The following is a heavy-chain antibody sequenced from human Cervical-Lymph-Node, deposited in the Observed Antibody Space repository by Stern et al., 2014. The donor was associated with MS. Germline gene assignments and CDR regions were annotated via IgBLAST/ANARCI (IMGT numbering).Heavy chain of an antibody. CDR3: AREPSSSGYYYYLDY. J-gene: IGHJ4*02. CDR1: GGTFSSYA. Sequence: VQLVESGAEVKKPGSSVKVSCKASGGTFSSYAISWVRQAPGQGLEWIGGIIPIFVAANYAQKVQGRVTITPDESPRTAYMEMSSLRSEDTAVYYCAREPSSSGYYYYLDYWGQGTLVTVSS. CDR2: IIPIFVAA. V-gene: IGHV1-69*05. D-gene: IGHD3-22*01.